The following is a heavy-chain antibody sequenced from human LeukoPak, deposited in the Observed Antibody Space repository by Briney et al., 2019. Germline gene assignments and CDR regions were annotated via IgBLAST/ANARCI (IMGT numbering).Heavy chain of an antibody. Sequence: GASVKVSCKASGGTFISYAISWVRQAPGQGLEWMGGIIPIFGTANYAQKFQGRVTITADEPTSTAYMELSSLRSEDTAVYYCARGHCSSTSCYWFGYYYYGMDVWGQGTTVTVSS. J-gene: IGHJ6*02. CDR3: ARGHCSSTSCYWFGYYYYGMDV. D-gene: IGHD2-2*01. CDR1: GGTFISYA. V-gene: IGHV1-69*01. CDR2: IIPIFGTA.